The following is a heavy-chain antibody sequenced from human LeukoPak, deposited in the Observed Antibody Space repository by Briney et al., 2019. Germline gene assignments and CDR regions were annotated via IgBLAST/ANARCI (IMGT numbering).Heavy chain of an antibody. J-gene: IGHJ5*02. CDR3: ARHFDGAAPGTLAGWYDP. CDR1: GDSISSGSDY. CDR2: ISYSGST. D-gene: IGHD6-13*01. V-gene: IGHV4-39*01. Sequence: SETLSLTCTVSGDSISSGSDYWGWIRQPPGQGLEWIGSISYSGSTYYNPSLKSRVTISVDTSKNQFSLKLSSVTAADSAVYYCARHFDGAAPGTLAGWYDPWGQGTLVTVSS.